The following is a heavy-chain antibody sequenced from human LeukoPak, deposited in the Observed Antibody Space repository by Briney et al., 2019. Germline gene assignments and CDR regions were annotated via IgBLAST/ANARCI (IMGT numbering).Heavy chain of an antibody. D-gene: IGHD5-12*01. CDR2: INPNSGGT. CDR3: ARARLRLGGFDP. Sequence: ASVTVSCKASGGTFSSYAISWVRQAPGQGLEWMGWINPNSGGTNYAQKFQGRVTMTRDTSISTAYMELSRLRSDDTAVYYCARARLRLGGFDPWGQGTLVTVSS. CDR1: GGTFSSYA. V-gene: IGHV1-2*02. J-gene: IGHJ5*02.